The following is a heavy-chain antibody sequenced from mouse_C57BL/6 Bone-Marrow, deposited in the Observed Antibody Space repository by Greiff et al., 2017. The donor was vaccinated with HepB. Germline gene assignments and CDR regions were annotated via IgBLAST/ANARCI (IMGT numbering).Heavy chain of an antibody. CDR2: IDPSDSYT. Sequence: QVQLQQPGAELVMPGASVKLSCKASGYTFTSYWMHWVKQRPGQGLEWIGEIDPSDSYTNYNQKFKGKSTLTVDKSSSTAYMQLSSLTSEDSAVYYCAREGRQLRLDYWGQGTTLTVSS. D-gene: IGHD3-2*02. V-gene: IGHV1-69*01. CDR3: AREGRQLRLDY. CDR1: GYTFTSYW. J-gene: IGHJ2*01.